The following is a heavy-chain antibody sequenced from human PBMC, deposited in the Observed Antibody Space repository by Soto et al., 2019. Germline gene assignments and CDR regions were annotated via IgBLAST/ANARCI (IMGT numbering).Heavy chain of an antibody. Sequence: ASVKVSCKASGYTFTGYYMHWVRQAPGQGLEWMGWINPNSGGTNYAQKFQGWVTMTRDTSISTAYMGLSRLRSDDTAGYYCARVPKRAAAAGSYFDYWGQGTLVTVSS. J-gene: IGHJ4*02. CDR1: GYTFTGYY. CDR3: ARVPKRAAAAGSYFDY. V-gene: IGHV1-2*04. D-gene: IGHD6-13*01. CDR2: INPNSGGT.